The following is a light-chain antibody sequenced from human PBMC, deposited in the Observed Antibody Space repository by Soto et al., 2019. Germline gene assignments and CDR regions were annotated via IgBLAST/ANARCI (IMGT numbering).Light chain of an antibody. CDR3: QQYGSSGT. CDR2: GAS. Sequence: EIVMTQSAAPLSVSPGERATLSCRASQSVSSTLAWSQQKPGQAPRILIYGASTRATGIPARFSGSGSGTEFTLTISSLRSEDFAVYYCQQYGSSGTLGQGTKVDIK. CDR1: QSVSST. J-gene: IGKJ1*01. V-gene: IGKV3-15*01.